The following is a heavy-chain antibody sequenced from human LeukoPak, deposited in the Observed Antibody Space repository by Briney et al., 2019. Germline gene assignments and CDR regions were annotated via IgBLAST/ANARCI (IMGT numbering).Heavy chain of an antibody. D-gene: IGHD1-26*01. Sequence: GGSLRLSCAASGFTFSTYSMNWVRQAPGKGLEWVSYISGNSGTIYYADSVEGRFTISRDNAKSSLYLQMNSLRAEDTAVYYCARSPPGGSYYDYWGQGTLVTVSS. CDR3: ARSPPGGSYYDY. CDR1: GFTFSTYS. CDR2: ISGNSGTI. V-gene: IGHV3-48*04. J-gene: IGHJ4*02.